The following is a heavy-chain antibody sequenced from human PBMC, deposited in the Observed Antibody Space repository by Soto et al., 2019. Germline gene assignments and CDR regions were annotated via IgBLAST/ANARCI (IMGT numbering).Heavy chain of an antibody. D-gene: IGHD6-6*01. CDR3: ARDGGIRAARYAFDI. Sequence: SETLSLTCTVSGGSISSSSYYWGWIRQPPGKGLEWIGSIYYSGSTYYNPSLKSRVTISVDTSKNQFSLKLSSVTAADTAVYYCARDGGIRAARYAFDIWGQGTMVTVSS. CDR1: GGSISSSSYY. J-gene: IGHJ3*02. CDR2: IYYSGST. V-gene: IGHV4-39*07.